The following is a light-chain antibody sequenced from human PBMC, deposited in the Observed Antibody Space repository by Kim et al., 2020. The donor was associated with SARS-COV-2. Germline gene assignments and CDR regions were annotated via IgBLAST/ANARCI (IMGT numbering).Light chain of an antibody. V-gene: IGLV2-14*03. CDR3: SSYTRSTTSYV. CDR1: RSDVVAYKY. J-gene: IGLJ1*01. Sequence: QSITRHCTGPRSDVVAYKYVSWYQQHPGKAPKLIIYDVNNRPSGVSNRFSGSKSGNTASLTISGLQAEDEADYYCSSYTRSTTSYVFGTGTKVTVL. CDR2: DVN.